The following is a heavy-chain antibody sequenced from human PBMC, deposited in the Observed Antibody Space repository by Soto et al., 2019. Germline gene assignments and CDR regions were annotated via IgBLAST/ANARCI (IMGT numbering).Heavy chain of an antibody. D-gene: IGHD3-10*01. CDR1: XXXXTXXX. J-gene: IGHJ4*02. CDR3: ARSGPPAGY. Sequence: QVQLVQSGAEVKKPGASVKVSCKASXXXXTXXXXXWVRQAPGQGLEWMGWISAYNGNTNYAQKXXXXXXXXXXXXXXXXXXXXXXXXXXXXXXXYCARSGPPAGYWGQGTLVTVSS. CDR2: ISAYNGNT. V-gene: IGHV1-18*01.